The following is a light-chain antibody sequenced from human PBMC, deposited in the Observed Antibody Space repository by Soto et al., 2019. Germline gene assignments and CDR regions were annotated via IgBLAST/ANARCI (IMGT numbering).Light chain of an antibody. CDR1: SSDVGGYNY. Sequence: QSALTQPASVSGSPGQSITISCTGTSSDVGGYNYVSWYQQHPGKAPKLMIYEVSNRPSGVSNRFSGSKSGNTASLTSSGLQAEDEADYYCSSYTSSSTLVCGTGTKVTVL. J-gene: IGLJ1*01. CDR2: EVS. CDR3: SSYTSSSTLV. V-gene: IGLV2-14*01.